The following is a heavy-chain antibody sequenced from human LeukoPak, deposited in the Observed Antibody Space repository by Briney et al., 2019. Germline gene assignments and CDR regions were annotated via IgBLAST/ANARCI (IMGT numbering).Heavy chain of an antibody. Sequence: GGSLRLSCAAPGFTFSSYTMNWVRQAPGKGLEWVSSIAGSSGYISYADSVKGRFTISRDNAKKSLYLQRTSLTAEDTAVYYCARDRGAYCGGDCYLGFDYWGRGTLVTVSS. V-gene: IGHV3-21*01. CDR1: GFTFSSYT. D-gene: IGHD2-21*02. J-gene: IGHJ4*01. CDR3: ARDRGAYCGGDCYLGFDY. CDR2: IAGSSGYI.